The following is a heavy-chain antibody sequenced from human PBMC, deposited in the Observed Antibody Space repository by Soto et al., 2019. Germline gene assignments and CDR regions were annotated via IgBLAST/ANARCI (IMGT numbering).Heavy chain of an antibody. J-gene: IGHJ4*02. D-gene: IGHD6-6*01. CDR3: ARQGGSSSLGYYFDY. Sequence: SETLSLTCSVSGRSISSTIYYWGWIRQPPGKGLEWIGSIYYSGSTHYNPSLKSRVTISVDASKNQFSLKVSSVTAADTAVYYCARQGGSSSLGYYFDYWGQGTLVTVSS. CDR1: GRSISSTIYY. CDR2: IYYSGST. V-gene: IGHV4-39*01.